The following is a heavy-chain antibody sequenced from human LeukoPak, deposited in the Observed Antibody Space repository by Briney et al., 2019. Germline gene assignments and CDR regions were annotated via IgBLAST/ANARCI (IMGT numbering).Heavy chain of an antibody. CDR2: IYSGGST. CDR3: ARDKGFWSSGWLDY. V-gene: IGHV3-66*01. Sequence: GGSLRLSCAASGFTFSSYSMNWVRRAPGKGLEWVSVIYSGGSTYYADSVKGRFTISRDNSKNTLYLQMNSLRAEDTAVYYCARDKGFWSSGWLDYWGQGTLVTVSS. CDR1: GFTFSSYS. J-gene: IGHJ4*02. D-gene: IGHD6-19*01.